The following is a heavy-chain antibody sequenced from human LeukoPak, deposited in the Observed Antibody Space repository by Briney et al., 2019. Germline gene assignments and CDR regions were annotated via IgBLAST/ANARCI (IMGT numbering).Heavy chain of an antibody. D-gene: IGHD3-3*01. Sequence: GGSLRLSCAASGFTFSSYAMSWVRQAPGKGLEWVSAISGSGGSTYYADSVKGRFTISRDNSKNTLYLQMNSLRAEDTAVYYCAKLLTYYDFWSGYRSTATAFDYWGQGTLVTVSS. J-gene: IGHJ4*02. CDR1: GFTFSSYA. CDR2: ISGSGGST. V-gene: IGHV3-23*01. CDR3: AKLLTYYDFWSGYRSTATAFDY.